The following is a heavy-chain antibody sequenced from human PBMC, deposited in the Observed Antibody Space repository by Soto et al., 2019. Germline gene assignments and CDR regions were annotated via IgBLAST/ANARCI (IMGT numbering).Heavy chain of an antibody. CDR3: LRLRDNFDY. CDR2: ISYDGSNK. CDR1: GFTFSSYG. V-gene: IGHV3-30*03. D-gene: IGHD2-15*01. Sequence: QVQLVESGGGVVQPGRSLRLSCAASGFTFSSYGMHWVRQAPGKGLEWVAVISYDGSNKYYADSVKGRFTISRDNSKNTLYLQMNSLRAEDTAVYYCLRLRDNFDYWGQGTLVTVSS. J-gene: IGHJ4*02.